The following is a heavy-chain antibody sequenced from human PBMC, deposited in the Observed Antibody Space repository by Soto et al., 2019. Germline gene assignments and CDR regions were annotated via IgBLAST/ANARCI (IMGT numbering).Heavy chain of an antibody. Sequence: QVQLQESGPGLVKPSETLSLTCTVSGGSIPNYYCSWFRQPPGKGLEWICYIRYDGYSVYNLPLKRRITMSMDTSKTQFSLMLESVPLTDTAVYYCARHGFGSLHGLVDVWGQGTTVIVSS. D-gene: IGHD3-10*01. V-gene: IGHV4-59*08. CDR3: ARHGFGSLHGLVDV. CDR2: IRYDGYS. J-gene: IGHJ6*02. CDR1: GGSIPNYY.